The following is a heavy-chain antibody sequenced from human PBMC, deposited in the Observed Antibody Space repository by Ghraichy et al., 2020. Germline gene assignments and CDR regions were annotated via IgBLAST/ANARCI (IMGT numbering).Heavy chain of an antibody. CDR3: AKDLISGDGYWDIDF. CDR1: GFTFSNFA. CDR2: IVGNGGDT. V-gene: IGHV3-23*01. J-gene: IGHJ4*02. Sequence: GESLNISCAASGFTFSNFAMNWVRQAPGKGLEWVSGIVGNGGDTYYADSVKGRFTISRDNSKDRLYLQMNSLRAEDTAMYYCAKDLISGDGYWDIDFWGQVTLVTVSS. D-gene: IGHD2-2*03.